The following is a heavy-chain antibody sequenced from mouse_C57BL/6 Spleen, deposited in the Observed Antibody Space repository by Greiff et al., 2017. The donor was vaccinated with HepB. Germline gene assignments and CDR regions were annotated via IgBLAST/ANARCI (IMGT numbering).Heavy chain of an antibody. V-gene: IGHV3-6*01. CDR2: ISYDGSN. D-gene: IGHD1-1*01. CDR3: ARERIITHRGWYFDV. Sequence: VQLKESGPGLVKPSQSLSLTCSVTGYSITSGYYWNWIRQFPGNKLEWMGYISYDGSNNYNPSLKNRISITRDTSKNQFFLKLNSVTTEDTATYYCARERIITHRGWYFDVWGTGTTVTVSS. J-gene: IGHJ1*03. CDR1: GYSITSGYY.